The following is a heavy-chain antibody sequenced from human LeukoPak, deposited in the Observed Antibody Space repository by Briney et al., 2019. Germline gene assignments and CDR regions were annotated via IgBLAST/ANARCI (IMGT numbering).Heavy chain of an antibody. CDR1: GYSFSIYG. CDR2: ISASDCTT. J-gene: IGHJ4*02. Sequence: ASVQVSCKASGYSFSIYGITWARQAPGQGLEYLGWISASDCTTNYAQKVQDRVTMTTDTSTSTAYLEFKSLRSEDTAVYYCARCGAAVTTHFSHWGQGTLVTVSS. V-gene: IGHV1-18*01. D-gene: IGHD4-17*01. CDR3: ARCGAAVTTHFSH.